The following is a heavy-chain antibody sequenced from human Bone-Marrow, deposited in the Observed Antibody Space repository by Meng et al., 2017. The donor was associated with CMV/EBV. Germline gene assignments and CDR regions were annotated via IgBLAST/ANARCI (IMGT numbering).Heavy chain of an antibody. CDR1: GYIFTDYY. V-gene: IGHV1-69*05. J-gene: IGHJ3*02. Sequence: SVKVSCKASGYIFTDYYIHWVRQAPGQGLEWMGWIIPIFGTANYAQKFQGRVTITTDESTSTAYMELSSLRSEDTAVYYCARDLEEMGGHDAFDIWGQGTMVTVSS. CDR3: ARDLEEMGGHDAFDI. D-gene: IGHD3-3*01. CDR2: IIPIFGTA.